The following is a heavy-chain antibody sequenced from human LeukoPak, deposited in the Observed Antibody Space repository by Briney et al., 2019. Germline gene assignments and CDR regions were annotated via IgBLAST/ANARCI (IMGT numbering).Heavy chain of an antibody. V-gene: IGHV3-21*01. D-gene: IGHD6-19*01. CDR1: GFIFSTYS. CDR3: ARSIAVRAFDY. J-gene: IGHJ4*02. Sequence: PGGSLRLSCAASGFIFSTYSMNWVRQAPGKGLEWVSSISSSTSYIYYADSVKGRFTISRDNAKNTLYLQMNSLGAEDTAVYYCARSIAVRAFDYWGQGTLVTVSS. CDR2: ISSSTSYI.